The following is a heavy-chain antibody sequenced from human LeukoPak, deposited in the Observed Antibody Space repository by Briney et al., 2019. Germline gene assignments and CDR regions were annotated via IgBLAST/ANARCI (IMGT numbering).Heavy chain of an antibody. J-gene: IGHJ4*01. CDR3: ARAGYYDSSGYYFRWAYDY. CDR2: IYSGGST. Sequence: GGSLRLSCTVSGFTVSSDSMSWVRQAPGKGLEWVSFIYSGGSTHYSDSVKGRFTISRDNSKNTLYLQMNSLRAEDTAVYYCARAGYYDSSGYYFRWAYDYWGQRTLVTVSS. CDR1: GFTVSSDS. V-gene: IGHV3-53*01. D-gene: IGHD3-22*01.